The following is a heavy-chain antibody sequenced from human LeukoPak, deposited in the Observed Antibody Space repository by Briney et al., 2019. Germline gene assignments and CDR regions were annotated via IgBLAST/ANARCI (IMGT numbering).Heavy chain of an antibody. Sequence: PGRSLRLSCAASGFTFDDYAMHWVRQVPGKGLEWVSGISWNSGMMGYADSVEGRFSISRDNAKNSLYLQMNSLRAEDTAVYYCARDGSYGDYFEYWGQGTLVTVSS. CDR2: ISWNSGMM. D-gene: IGHD1-26*01. V-gene: IGHV3-9*01. CDR3: ARDGSYGDYFEY. J-gene: IGHJ4*02. CDR1: GFTFDDYA.